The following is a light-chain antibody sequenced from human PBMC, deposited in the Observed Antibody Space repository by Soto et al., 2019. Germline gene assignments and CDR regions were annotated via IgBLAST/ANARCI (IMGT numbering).Light chain of an antibody. CDR2: DVT. CDR3: SSLAGGNIREV. V-gene: IGLV2-11*01. CDR1: KNDVASYNY. J-gene: IGLJ1*01. Sequence: QSALTQPRSVSGSPGQSVTISCTGTKNDVASYNYVSWYQQHPGKAPKLLIYDVTKRPSGVPDRFSGSKSGNTASLTVSGLQAEDEAYYYCSSLAGGNIREVFGTGTKLTVL.